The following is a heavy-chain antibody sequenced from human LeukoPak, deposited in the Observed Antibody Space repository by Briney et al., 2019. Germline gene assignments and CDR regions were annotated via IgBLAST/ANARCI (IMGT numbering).Heavy chain of an antibody. D-gene: IGHD2-2*01. CDR2: IRNDGTIK. CDR3: AKTASTSWGYFDY. J-gene: IGHJ4*02. CDR1: GFTFSTYG. Sequence: GGSLRLSCAASGFTFSTYGMRWVRQAPGKGLEWVAFIRNDGTIKYYADSVKGRFTISRDNSKNTMFLQMNSLRAEDTAVYYCAKTASTSWGYFDYWGQGTLVTVSS. V-gene: IGHV3-30*02.